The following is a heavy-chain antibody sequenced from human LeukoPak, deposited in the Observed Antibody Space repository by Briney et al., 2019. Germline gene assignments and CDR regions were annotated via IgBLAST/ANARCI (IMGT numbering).Heavy chain of an antibody. CDR1: GFTFSSYG. Sequence: GGSLRLSCAASGFTFSSYGMHWVRQAPGKGLEWVAVISYDGSNKYYADSVKGRFTISRDNSKNTLYLQMNSLRAEDTAVYYCAKDDPSVFHAFDIWGQGTMVTASS. J-gene: IGHJ3*02. D-gene: IGHD2-21*01. CDR3: AKDDPSVFHAFDI. V-gene: IGHV3-30*18. CDR2: ISYDGSNK.